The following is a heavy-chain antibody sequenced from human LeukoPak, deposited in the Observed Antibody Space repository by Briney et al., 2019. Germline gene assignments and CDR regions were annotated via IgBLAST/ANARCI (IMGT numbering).Heavy chain of an antibody. J-gene: IGHJ5*02. CDR1: GGSISTYY. V-gene: IGHV4-59*08. CDR2: IYHSGST. Sequence: PSETLSLTCTVSGGSISTYYWSWIRQPPGKALEWIGYIYHSGSTNYNPSLKSRVTISVDTPKNQFSLKLSSVTAADTAVYYCARHAFGGYDNPTTQFDPWGQGTLVTVSS. CDR3: ARHAFGGYDNPTTQFDP. D-gene: IGHD5-12*01.